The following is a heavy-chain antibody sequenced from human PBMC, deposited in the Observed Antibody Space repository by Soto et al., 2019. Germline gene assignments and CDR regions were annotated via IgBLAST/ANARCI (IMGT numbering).Heavy chain of an antibody. J-gene: IGHJ6*02. CDR2: ISSSSSYI. Sequence: GGSLRLSCAASGFTFSSYSMNWVRQAPGKGLEWVSSISSSSSYIYYADSVKGRFTISGDNAKNSLYLQMNSLRAEDTAVYYCARDSSGVVPAALGVYYYYGMDVWGQGTTVTVSS. D-gene: IGHD2-2*01. CDR3: ARDSSGVVPAALGVYYYYGMDV. V-gene: IGHV3-21*01. CDR1: GFTFSSYS.